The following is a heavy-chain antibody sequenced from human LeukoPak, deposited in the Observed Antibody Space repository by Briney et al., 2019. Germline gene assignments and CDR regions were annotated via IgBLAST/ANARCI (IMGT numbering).Heavy chain of an antibody. V-gene: IGHV1-18*01. Sequence: ASVNVSCKASGYTFTSYGISWVRQAPGQGLEWMGWISAYNGNTNYAQKLQGRVTMTTDTSTSTAYMELRSLRSDDTAVYYCARPLPPDYYDSSGLYYYYGMDVWGQGTTVTVSS. CDR1: GYTFTSYG. CDR3: ARPLPPDYYDSSGLYYYYGMDV. CDR2: ISAYNGNT. D-gene: IGHD3-22*01. J-gene: IGHJ6*02.